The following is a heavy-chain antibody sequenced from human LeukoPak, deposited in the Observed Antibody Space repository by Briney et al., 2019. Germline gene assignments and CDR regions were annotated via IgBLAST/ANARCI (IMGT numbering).Heavy chain of an antibody. J-gene: IGHJ6*04. Sequence: GGSLRLSCIGSGFNFNDYAMHWVRQSPGKGLQWVSGIAWNSGSTGFVDSLRGRFTISRDNAKNSLYLQMNSLRAEDTAVYYCARAGYGSGKGDMDVWGKGTTVTVSS. CDR1: GFNFNDYA. D-gene: IGHD3-10*01. V-gene: IGHV3-9*01. CDR2: IAWNSGST. CDR3: ARAGYGSGKGDMDV.